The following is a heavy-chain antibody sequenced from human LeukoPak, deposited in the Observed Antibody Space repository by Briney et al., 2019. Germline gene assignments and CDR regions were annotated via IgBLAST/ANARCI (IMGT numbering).Heavy chain of an antibody. CDR1: GGSFSGYY. D-gene: IGHD1/OR15-1a*01. J-gene: IGHJ6*03. V-gene: IGHV4-34*01. CDR3: ARPSKQVNYYYYCMDV. Sequence: SETLSLTCAVSGGSFSGYYWSWIRQPPGKGLEWIGEINHSGSTNYNPSLKSRVTISVDTSKNQFSLKLSSVTAADTAVYYCARPSKQVNYYYYCMDVWGKGTTVTVSS. CDR2: INHSGST.